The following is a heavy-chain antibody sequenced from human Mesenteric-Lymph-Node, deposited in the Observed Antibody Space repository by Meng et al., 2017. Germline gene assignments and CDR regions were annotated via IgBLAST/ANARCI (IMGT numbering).Heavy chain of an antibody. CDR2: INHSGST. CDR3: ARFVLQVGFDY. Sequence: SETLSLTCAVYGGSFSGYYWSWIRQPPGKGLEWIGEINHSGSTNYNPSLKSRVTISVDTSKNQFSLKLSSVTAADTAIYYCARFVLQVGFDYWGQGTLVTVSS. J-gene: IGHJ4*02. V-gene: IGHV4-34*01. CDR1: GGSFSGYY. D-gene: IGHD3-16*02.